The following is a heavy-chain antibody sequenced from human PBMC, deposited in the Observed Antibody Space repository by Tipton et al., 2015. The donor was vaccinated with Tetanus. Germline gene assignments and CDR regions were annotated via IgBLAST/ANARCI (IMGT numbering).Heavy chain of an antibody. CDR3: AIATNWLGRDFDY. V-gene: IGHV4-61*01. D-gene: IGHD7-27*01. J-gene: IGHJ4*02. CDR1: GASIRGGTFY. CDR2: IYYSGNT. Sequence: TLSLTCTVSGASIRGGTFYWGWIRQPPGKGLEWIGYIYYSGNTNYNPSLKSRVTMSVDTSKNQFSLKRNSVTAADKAVYYCAIATNWLGRDFDYWGQGTLVTVSS.